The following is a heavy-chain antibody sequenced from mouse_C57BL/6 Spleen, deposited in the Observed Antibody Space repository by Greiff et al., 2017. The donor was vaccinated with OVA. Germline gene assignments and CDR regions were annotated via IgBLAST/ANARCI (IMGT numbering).Heavy chain of an antibody. Sequence: QVTLKESGPGILQPSQTLSLTCSFSGLSLSTSNMGIGGTRQPSGKGLEWLAHIWRTDDKYYNPSLKRRLTLSKDTSNNQVFLTITIVDTADTATCYCAEIKEYYDYGGYAMDYWGQGTSVTVSS. V-gene: IGHV8-5*01. J-gene: IGHJ4*01. CDR2: IWRTDDK. D-gene: IGHD2-4*01. CDR1: GLSLSTSNMG. CDR3: AEIKEYYDYGGYAMDY.